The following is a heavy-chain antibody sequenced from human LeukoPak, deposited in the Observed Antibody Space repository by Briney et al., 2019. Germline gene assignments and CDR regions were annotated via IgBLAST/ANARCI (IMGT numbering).Heavy chain of an antibody. Sequence: TGGSLRLSCAASGFTFSSYAMHWVRQAPGKGLEWVAVISYDGSNKYYADSVKGRFTISRDNSKNTLYLQMNSLRAEDTAVYYCARFPGDYGYYYYGMDVWGQGTTVTVSS. CDR1: GFTFSSYA. J-gene: IGHJ6*02. V-gene: IGHV3-30-3*01. CDR3: ARFPGDYGYYYYGMDV. CDR2: ISYDGSNK. D-gene: IGHD4-17*01.